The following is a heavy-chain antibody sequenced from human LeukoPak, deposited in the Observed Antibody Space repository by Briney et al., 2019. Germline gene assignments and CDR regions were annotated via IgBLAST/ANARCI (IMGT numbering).Heavy chain of an antibody. J-gene: IGHJ4*02. V-gene: IGHV3-21*04. CDR1: GFTFSSYS. CDR3: AKLIREFYDSSGYYYDY. CDR2: ISSRSTFI. Sequence: KSGGSLRLSCAASGFTFSSYSMNWVRQAPGKGLEWVSSISSRSTFIYYADSVKGRFTISRDNAKNTLYLQLNSLRAEDTAVYYCAKLIREFYDSSGYYYDYWGQGTLVTVSS. D-gene: IGHD3-22*01.